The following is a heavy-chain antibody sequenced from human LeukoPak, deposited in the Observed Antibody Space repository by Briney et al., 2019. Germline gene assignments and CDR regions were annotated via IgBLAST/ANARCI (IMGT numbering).Heavy chain of an antibody. D-gene: IGHD1-1*01. CDR2: IIPIFGTA. CDR1: GGTFSSYA. V-gene: IGHV1-69*05. Sequence: GASVKVSCMASGGTFSSYAISWVRQAPGQGLEWMGGIIPIFGTANYVQKFQGRVTITTDESTSTAYMELSSLRSEDTAVYYCARSPGTVYYYYYMDVWGKGTTVTVSS. CDR3: ARSPGTVYYYYYMDV. J-gene: IGHJ6*03.